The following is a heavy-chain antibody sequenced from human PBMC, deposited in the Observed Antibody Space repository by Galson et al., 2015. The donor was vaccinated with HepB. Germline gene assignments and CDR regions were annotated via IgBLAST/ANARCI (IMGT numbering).Heavy chain of an antibody. D-gene: IGHD3-22*01. CDR1: GFTFSSYG. V-gene: IGHV3-21*01. J-gene: IGHJ4*02. CDR2: ISSSSSYI. Sequence: SLRLSCAASGFTFSSYGMHWVRQAPGKGLEWVSSISSSSSYIYYADSVKGRFTISRDDAKNSLYLQMNSLRAEDTAVYYCARDQHYYDQLGGFDYWGQGTLVTVSS. CDR3: ARDQHYYDQLGGFDY.